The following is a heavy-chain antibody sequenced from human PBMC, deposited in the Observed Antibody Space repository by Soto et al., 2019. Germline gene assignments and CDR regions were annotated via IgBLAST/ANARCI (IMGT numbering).Heavy chain of an antibody. D-gene: IGHD3-22*01. CDR2: IYHSGST. CDR1: GGSISSGGYS. CDR3: AKGRIGVFTMIVVIIPYFDY. Sequence: SETLSLTCAVSGGSISSGGYSWSWIRQPPGKGLEWIGYIYHSGSTYYNPSLKSRVTISVDRSKNQFSLKLSSVTAADTAVYYCAKGRIGVFTMIVVIIPYFDYWGQGTLVTVSS. J-gene: IGHJ4*02. V-gene: IGHV4-30-2*01.